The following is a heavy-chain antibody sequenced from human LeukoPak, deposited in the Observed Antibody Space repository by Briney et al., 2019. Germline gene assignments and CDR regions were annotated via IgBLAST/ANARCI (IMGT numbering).Heavy chain of an antibody. Sequence: PSETLSLTCAVYGGSFSGYYWSWIRQPPGKGLEWIGEINHSGTTNYNPSLESRVTISADTSMSQFSLKLRSVNAEDTAVYYCARDRGDDYVSAGMDVWGQGTTVTVSS. CDR2: INHSGTT. CDR1: GGSFSGYY. CDR3: ARDRGDDYVSAGMDV. D-gene: IGHD3-16*01. J-gene: IGHJ6*02. V-gene: IGHV4-34*01.